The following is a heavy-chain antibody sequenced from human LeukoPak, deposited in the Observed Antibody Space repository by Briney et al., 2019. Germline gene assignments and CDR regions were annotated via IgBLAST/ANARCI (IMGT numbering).Heavy chain of an antibody. CDR2: INPNSGGT. D-gene: IGHD6-13*01. CDR3: ARDKAVAAASMDV. Sequence: ASVKVSCKASEYTFTGYYMHWVRQAPGQGLEWMGWINPNSGGTNYAQKFQGRVTMTRDTSTSTAYMELSRLRSDDTAVYYCARDKAVAAASMDVWGKGTTVTISS. CDR1: EYTFTGYY. V-gene: IGHV1-2*02. J-gene: IGHJ6*04.